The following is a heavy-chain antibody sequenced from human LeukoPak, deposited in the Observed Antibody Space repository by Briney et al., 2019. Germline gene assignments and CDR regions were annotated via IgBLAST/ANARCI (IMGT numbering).Heavy chain of an antibody. V-gene: IGHV3-7*05. CDR2: IKQDGSEK. CDR1: GFTFNGYA. J-gene: IGHJ4*02. CDR3: ARGGDYLDF. Sequence: GGSLRLSCEGSGFTFNGYAFSWVRQAPGKGLEWVANIKQDGSEKYYVDSVKGRFTISRDNANNSLYLQMNSLRAEDTAVYYCARGGDYLDFWGQGTLVTVSS.